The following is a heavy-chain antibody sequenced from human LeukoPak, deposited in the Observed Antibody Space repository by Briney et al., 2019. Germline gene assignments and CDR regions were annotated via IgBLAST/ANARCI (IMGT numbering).Heavy chain of an antibody. CDR1: GGSISGYY. J-gene: IGHJ5*02. CDR2: IYSSGDA. CDR3: AREPLP. V-gene: IGHV4-4*07. Sequence: SETLSLTCTVSGGSISGYYWTWIRQPAGKGLEWIGRIYSSGDATYNPSLEGRVTMSIDTSQNHFSLNLKSVTAANTAVYYCAREPLPWGQGTLVTVSS.